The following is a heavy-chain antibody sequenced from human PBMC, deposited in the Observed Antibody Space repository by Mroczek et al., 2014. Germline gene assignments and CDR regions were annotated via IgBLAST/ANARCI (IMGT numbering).Heavy chain of an antibody. D-gene: IGHD3-9*01. CDR3: AREEGSLTGAHGAFDI. J-gene: IGHJ3*02. CDR1: GGSISSGSYY. V-gene: IGHV4-61*02. Sequence: VQLVESGPGLVKPSQTLSLTCTVSGGSISSGSYYWSWIRQPAGKGLEWIGRIYTSGSTNYNPSLKSRVTISVDTSKNQFSLKLSSVTAADTAVYYCAREEGSLTGAHGAFDIWGQGDNGHRLF. CDR2: IYTSGST.